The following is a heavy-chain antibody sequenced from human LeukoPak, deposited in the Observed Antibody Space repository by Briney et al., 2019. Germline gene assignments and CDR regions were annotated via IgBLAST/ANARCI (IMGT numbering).Heavy chain of an antibody. CDR1: GGSFSGYY. CDR2: INHSGST. D-gene: IGHD3-22*01. Sequence: SETLSLTCAVYGGSFSGYYWSWIRQPPGKGLEWIGEINHSGSTNYNPSLKSRVTISVDTSKNQFSLKLSSVTAADTAVYYCASRGLYDSSGSTLDYWGQGTLVSVSS. V-gene: IGHV4-34*01. CDR3: ASRGLYDSSGSTLDY. J-gene: IGHJ4*02.